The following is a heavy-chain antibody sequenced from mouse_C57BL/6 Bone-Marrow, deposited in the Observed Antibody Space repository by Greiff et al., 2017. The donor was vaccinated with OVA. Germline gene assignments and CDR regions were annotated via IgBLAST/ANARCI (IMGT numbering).Heavy chain of an antibody. J-gene: IGHJ4*01. V-gene: IGHV14-3*01. CDR1: GFNIKNTY. CDR2: IDPANDNT. Sequence: ESVAELVRPGASVKLSCTASGFNIKNTYMHWVKQRPEQGLEWIGRIDPANDNTKYAPKFQGKATMTADPSSNTAYLQLSSLSSADTAVYCCARGNFGSSFYAMDYWGQGTSVTVSS. CDR3: ARGNFGSSFYAMDY. D-gene: IGHD1-1*01.